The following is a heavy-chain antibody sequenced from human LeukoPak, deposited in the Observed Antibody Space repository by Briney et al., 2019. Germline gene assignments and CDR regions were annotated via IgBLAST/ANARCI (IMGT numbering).Heavy chain of an antibody. CDR3: ARDKAQWELLLGGVDY. V-gene: IGHV1-18*01. CDR2: ISAYNGNT. Sequence: ASVKVSCKASGYTFTSYGISWVRQAPGQGLEWMGWISAYNGNTNYAQKLQGRVTMTTDTSTSTAYMELRSLRSDDTAVYYCARDKAQWELLLGGVDYWGQQTLVTVSS. D-gene: IGHD1-26*01. J-gene: IGHJ4*02. CDR1: GYTFTSYG.